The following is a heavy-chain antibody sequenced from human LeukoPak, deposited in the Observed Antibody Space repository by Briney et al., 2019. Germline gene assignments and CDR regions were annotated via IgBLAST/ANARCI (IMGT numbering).Heavy chain of an antibody. CDR2: IYYSENT. CDR1: GGSISSSSYY. V-gene: IGHV4-61*05. D-gene: IGHD3-10*01. CDR3: AKGAGYYYGWVRDDAFDI. J-gene: IGHJ3*02. Sequence: SETLSLTCTVSGGSISSSSYYWGWIRQPPGKGLEWIGYIYYSENTHYNPSLKSRITISVDTSKNKFSLNLSSVTAADTAVYYCAKGAGYYYGWVRDDAFDIWGQGTMVTVSS.